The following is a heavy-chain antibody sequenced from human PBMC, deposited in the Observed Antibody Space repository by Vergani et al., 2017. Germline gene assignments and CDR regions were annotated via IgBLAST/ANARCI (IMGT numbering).Heavy chain of an antibody. CDR2: ISYDGSNK. CDR3: AKEDVVVPAAMGGVGNWFDP. J-gene: IGHJ5*02. D-gene: IGHD2-2*01. CDR1: GFTFSSYG. Sequence: QVQLVESGGGVVQPGRSLRLSCAASGFTFSSYGMHWVRQAPGKGLEWVAVISYDGSNKYYADSVKGRFTISRDNSKNTLYLQMNSLRAEDTAVYYCAKEDVVVPAAMGGVGNWFDPWGQGTLVTVSS. V-gene: IGHV3-30*18.